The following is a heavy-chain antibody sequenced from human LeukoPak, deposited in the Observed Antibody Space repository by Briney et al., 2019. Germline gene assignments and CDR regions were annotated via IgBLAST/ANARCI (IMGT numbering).Heavy chain of an antibody. D-gene: IGHD3-10*01. Sequence: GASVKVSCKASGYTFTSYYMHWVRQAPGQGLEWMGIINPSGGSTSYAQKFKGRVTMTRDTSTSTVYMELSSLRSEDTAVYYCARDFYGSGSYYNWFDPWGQGTLVTVSS. CDR1: GYTFTSYY. CDR3: ARDFYGSGSYYNWFDP. J-gene: IGHJ5*02. CDR2: INPSGGST. V-gene: IGHV1-46*01.